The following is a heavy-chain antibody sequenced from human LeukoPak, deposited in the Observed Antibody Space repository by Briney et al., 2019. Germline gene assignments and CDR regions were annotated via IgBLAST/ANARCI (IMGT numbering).Heavy chain of an antibody. J-gene: IGHJ4*02. Sequence: SETLSLTCTVSGGSLSSYYWSWIRQPPGKGLEWIGYNYYSGSTNYNPSLKSRVTISVDTSKNQFSLKLSSVTAADTAVYYCARGGGYYGSGSYYNFDYWGQGTLVTVSS. D-gene: IGHD3-10*01. CDR2: NYYSGST. V-gene: IGHV4-59*08. CDR3: ARGGGYYGSGSYYNFDY. CDR1: GGSLSSYY.